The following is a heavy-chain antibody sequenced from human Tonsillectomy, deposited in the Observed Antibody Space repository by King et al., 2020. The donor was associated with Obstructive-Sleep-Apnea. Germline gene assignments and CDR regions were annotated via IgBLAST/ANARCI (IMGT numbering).Heavy chain of an antibody. V-gene: IGHV3-30*18. J-gene: IGHJ4*02. CDR2: MSYGGKK. Sequence: QLVQSGGGVAQPGRSLRLSCTASGFPFSNYGMHWVRQAPGKGLEWVAVMSYGGKKHYAYSVKGRFTISRDDSKNTLYLQMNSLRAENTAVYYCAKEPKMYYSDTSGYYFDYFDSWGQGAQVTVSS. CDR3: AKEPKMYYSDTSGYYFDYFDS. CDR1: GFPFSNYG. D-gene: IGHD3-22*01.